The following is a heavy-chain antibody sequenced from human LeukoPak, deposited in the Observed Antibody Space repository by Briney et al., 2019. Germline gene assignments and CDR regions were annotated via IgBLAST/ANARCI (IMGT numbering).Heavy chain of an antibody. J-gene: IGHJ4*02. CDR1: GFTFSSHW. V-gene: IGHV3-7*01. Sequence: GGSLRLSCAASGFTFSSHWMSWVRQAPGKGLEWVANIKQDGSEKYYVDSVKGRFTISRDNAKNSLYLQMNSLRAEDTAVYYCARAYYDFWSGYPHYFDYWGQGTLVTVSS. CDR3: ARAYYDFWSGYPHYFDY. CDR2: IKQDGSEK. D-gene: IGHD3-3*01.